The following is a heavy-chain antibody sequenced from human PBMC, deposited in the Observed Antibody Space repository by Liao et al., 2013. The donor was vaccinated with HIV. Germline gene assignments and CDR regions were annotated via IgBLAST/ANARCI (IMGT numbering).Heavy chain of an antibody. J-gene: IGHJ4*02. CDR1: GGSFSGYY. V-gene: IGHV4-34*11. Sequence: QVQLQQWGAGLLKPSETLSLTCAVYGGSFSGYYWSWIRQPPGKGLEWIGHVSYTGSTNYNPSLESRSTISVDTYKNQFSLKLSSVTAADTAVYYCARGFTYDYDYFDFWGQGTQVTV. CDR3: ARGFTYDYDYFDF. CDR2: VSYTGST. D-gene: IGHD3-16*01.